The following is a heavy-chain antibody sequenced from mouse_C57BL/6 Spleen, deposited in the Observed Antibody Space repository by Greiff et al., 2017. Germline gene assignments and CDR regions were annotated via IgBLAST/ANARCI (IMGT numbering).Heavy chain of an antibody. D-gene: IGHD1-1*01. V-gene: IGHV5-17*01. CDR1: GFTFSDYG. Sequence: EVQVVESGGGLVKPGGSLKLSCAASGFTFSDYGMHWVRQAPEKGLEWVAYISSGSSTIYYADTVKGRFTISRDNAKNTLCLQMTSRRSEDTAMYYCARRVDHYAMDYWGQGTSVTVSS. CDR3: ARRVDHYAMDY. CDR2: ISSGSSTI. J-gene: IGHJ4*01.